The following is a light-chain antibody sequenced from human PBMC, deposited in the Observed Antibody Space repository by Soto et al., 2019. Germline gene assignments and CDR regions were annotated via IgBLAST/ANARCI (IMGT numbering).Light chain of an antibody. Sequence: QSALTQPASVSGSPGQSITISCTGTSTDVGSYIYVSWYQQHPGKAPKLMIYEVSNRPSGVSNRFSGSKSGNTASLTISGLQAEDEADYYCSSYTSIGTQVFGTGTKVTVL. J-gene: IGLJ1*01. V-gene: IGLV2-14*01. CDR2: EVS. CDR1: STDVGSYIY. CDR3: SSYTSIGTQV.